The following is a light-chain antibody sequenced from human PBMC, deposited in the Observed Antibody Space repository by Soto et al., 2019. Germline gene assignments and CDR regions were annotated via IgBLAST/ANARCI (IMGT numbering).Light chain of an antibody. J-gene: IGKJ1*01. Sequence: IVLTQSPATLSLSPGERAALSCRASQSVSTSLAWYQHKPGQAPRLIIYDASKRAPGIPARFSGRGSGTDFTLTISSLEPEDFAVYYCQVRDVWPTLGQGTKV. CDR3: QVRDVWPT. V-gene: IGKV3-11*01. CDR1: QSVSTS. CDR2: DAS.